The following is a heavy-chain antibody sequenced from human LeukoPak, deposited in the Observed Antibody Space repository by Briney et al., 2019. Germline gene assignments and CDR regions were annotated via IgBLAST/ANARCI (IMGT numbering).Heavy chain of an antibody. CDR1: GFTFSSYW. CDR2: INSDGSSA. Sequence: PGGSLRLSSAASGFTFSSYWMHWVREAPGKGLVWVSRINSDGSSASYADSVKGRFTISRDNAKNTLYLQMNSLRAEDTAVYYCARVTVVAATYAVWWTRTNDAFDIWGQGTMVTVSS. J-gene: IGHJ3*02. V-gene: IGHV3-74*01. D-gene: IGHD2-15*01. CDR3: ARVTVVAATYAVWWTRTNDAFDI.